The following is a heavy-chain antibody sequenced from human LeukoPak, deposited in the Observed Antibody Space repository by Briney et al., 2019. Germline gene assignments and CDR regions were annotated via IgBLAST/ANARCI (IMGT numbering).Heavy chain of an antibody. CDR3: ARDREYQLLYYYYYYYMDV. J-gene: IGHJ6*03. CDR2: ISRSGGTT. CDR1: GFTFSSYD. V-gene: IGHV3-23*01. D-gene: IGHD2-2*01. Sequence: GGSLRLSCAASGFTFSSYDMTWVRQTPGKGLEWVALISRSGGTTYYADSVKGRFTISRDNSKNTLYLQMNSLRAEDTAVYYCARDREYQLLYYYYYYYMDVWGKGTTVTVSS.